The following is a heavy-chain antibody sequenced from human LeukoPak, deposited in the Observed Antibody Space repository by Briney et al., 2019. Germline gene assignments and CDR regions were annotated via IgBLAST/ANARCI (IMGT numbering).Heavy chain of an antibody. J-gene: IGHJ4*02. CDR3: ARGPRYSSSWYADY. V-gene: IGHV3-53*05. CDR1: GFTVSSNY. CDR2: IYSGGST. Sequence: GGSLRLSCAASGFTVSSNYMSWVRQAPGKGLEWVSLIYSGGSTYYADSVKGRFTISRDNSKNTLYLQMNSLRAEDTAVYYCARGPRYSSSWYADYWGQGTLVTVSS. D-gene: IGHD6-13*01.